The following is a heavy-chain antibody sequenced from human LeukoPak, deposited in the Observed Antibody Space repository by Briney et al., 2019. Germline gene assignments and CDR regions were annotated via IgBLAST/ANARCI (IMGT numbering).Heavy chain of an antibody. V-gene: IGHV3-74*01. Sequence: HSSATSGFTITNSGLIWVGPAPGKKLVWVSRISSGGSSLDYADSAKGRFTISRDIAKNTLYLQMSSLRPEDTAVYYCAREADNGDYPMNSWGHGTLVSVSS. D-gene: IGHD4-17*01. CDR1: GFTITNSG. CDR3: AREADNGDYPMNS. J-gene: IGHJ5*01. CDR2: ISSGGSSL.